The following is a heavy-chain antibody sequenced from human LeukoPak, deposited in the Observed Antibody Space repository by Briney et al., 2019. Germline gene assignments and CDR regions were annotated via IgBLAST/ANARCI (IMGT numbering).Heavy chain of an antibody. CDR3: ARGGGYSYGFYYYYYYMDV. CDR1: GYTFTRYD. CDR2: MNPNSGNT. D-gene: IGHD5-18*01. Sequence: ASVKVSCKASGYTFTRYDINWVRQATGQGLEWMGWMNPNSGNTGYAQKFQGRVTITRNTSISTAYMELSSLRSEDTAVYYCARGGGYSYGFYYYYYYMDVWGKGTTVTVSS. J-gene: IGHJ6*03. V-gene: IGHV1-8*03.